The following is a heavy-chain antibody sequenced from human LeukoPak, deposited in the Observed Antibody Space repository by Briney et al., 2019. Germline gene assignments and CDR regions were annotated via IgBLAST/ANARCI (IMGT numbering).Heavy chain of an antibody. CDR2: IYDRGST. J-gene: IGHJ5*02. Sequence: SETLSLTCTVSGGSMSSYSWSWLRQPPGKGLEWIAYIYDRGSTNYNPALKSRVSISIDTSKNHFSLELSSVTAADTAVYYCVRGYSTSSSVEWFDTWGRGTLVTVSS. CDR3: VRGYSTSSSVEWFDT. V-gene: IGHV4-59*01. D-gene: IGHD6-6*01. CDR1: GGSMSSYS.